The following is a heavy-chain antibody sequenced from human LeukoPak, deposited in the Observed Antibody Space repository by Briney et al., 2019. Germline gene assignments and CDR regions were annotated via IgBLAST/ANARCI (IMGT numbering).Heavy chain of an antibody. CDR3: ARIGYSSSSFDF. Sequence: GGSLRLSCAASGFTFSSYGMSWVRQAPGKGLEWVANIKQDGSTIYYVGSVKGRFTISRDNAKNSVYLQMNSLRAEDTAVYYCARIGYSSSSFDFWGRGTLVTVSS. V-gene: IGHV3-7*01. CDR2: IKQDGSTI. D-gene: IGHD6-6*01. J-gene: IGHJ2*01. CDR1: GFTFSSYG.